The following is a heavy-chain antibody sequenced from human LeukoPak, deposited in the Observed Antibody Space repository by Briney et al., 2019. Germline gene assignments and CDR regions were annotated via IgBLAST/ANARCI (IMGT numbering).Heavy chain of an antibody. CDR2: IKQDRSEK. CDR1: GFTFTNYW. CDR3: ARLREIPVFGVVTKSTSYFDY. Sequence: GGSLRLSCAASGFTFTNYWMSWVRQAPGKGLELVANIKQDRSEKYYVDSVKGRFTISRDNAKNSLYLQMNSLRAEDTAVYYCARLREIPVFGVVTKSTSYFDYCGQGTLVTASS. J-gene: IGHJ4*02. D-gene: IGHD3-3*01. V-gene: IGHV3-7*01.